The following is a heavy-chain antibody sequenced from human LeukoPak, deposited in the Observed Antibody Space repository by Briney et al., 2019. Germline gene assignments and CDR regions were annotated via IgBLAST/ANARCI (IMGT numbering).Heavy chain of an antibody. CDR3: ARGTGGYYANFDY. Sequence: SETLSLTCAVSGYSISSGYYWGWIRQPPGKGLEWIGSIYHSGSTYYNPSLKSRVTMSVDTSNDQFSLKLSSVTAADTAVYHCARGTGGYYANFDYWGQGTPVTVSS. CDR2: IYHSGST. V-gene: IGHV4-38-2*01. J-gene: IGHJ4*02. D-gene: IGHD3-3*01. CDR1: GYSISSGYY.